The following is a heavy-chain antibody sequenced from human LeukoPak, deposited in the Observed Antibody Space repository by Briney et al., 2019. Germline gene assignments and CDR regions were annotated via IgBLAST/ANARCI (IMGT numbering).Heavy chain of an antibody. CDR1: GFTFSSYA. D-gene: IGHD2-15*01. Sequence: AGGSLRLSCAASGFTFSSYAMHWVRQAPGKGLEWVAVISYDGSNKYYADSVKGRFTISRDNSKNTLYLQMNSLRAEDTAVYYCARGGSGLDYWGQGTLATVSS. CDR2: ISYDGSNK. J-gene: IGHJ4*02. CDR3: ARGGSGLDY. V-gene: IGHV3-30*14.